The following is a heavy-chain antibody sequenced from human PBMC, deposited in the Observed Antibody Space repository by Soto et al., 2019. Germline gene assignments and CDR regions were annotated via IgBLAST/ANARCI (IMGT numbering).Heavy chain of an antibody. CDR2: IYHSGST. CDR3: ARVSIAVAGTIDY. CDR1: SGSISSSNW. J-gene: IGHJ4*02. V-gene: IGHV4-4*02. D-gene: IGHD6-19*01. Sequence: SETLSLTCAVSSGSISSSNWWSWVRQPPGKGLEWIGEIYHSGSTNYNPSLKSRVTISVDKSKNQFSLKLSSVTAADTAVYYCARVSIAVAGTIDYWGQGTLVTVSS.